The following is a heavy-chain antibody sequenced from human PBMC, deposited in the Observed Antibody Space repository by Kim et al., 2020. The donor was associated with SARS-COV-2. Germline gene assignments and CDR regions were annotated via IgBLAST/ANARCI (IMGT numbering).Heavy chain of an antibody. V-gene: IGHV1-3*01. J-gene: IGHJ4*02. CDR1: GYTFTSYA. CDR3: ARDRLELRPSFDY. Sequence: ASVKVSCKASGYTFTSYAMHWVRQAPGQRLEWMGWINAGNGNTKYSQKFQGRVTITRDTSASTAYMELSSLRSEDTAVYYCARDRLELRPSFDYWGQGTLVTVSS. D-gene: IGHD1-7*01. CDR2: INAGNGNT.